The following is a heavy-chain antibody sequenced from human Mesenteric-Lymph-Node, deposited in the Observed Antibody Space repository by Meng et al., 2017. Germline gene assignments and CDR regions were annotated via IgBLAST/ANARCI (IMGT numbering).Heavy chain of an antibody. V-gene: IGHV4-31*01. D-gene: IGHD2-15*01. Sequence: QWQLQEPGPGLLQPSPTLSLPCTFSGGTISSGGYYWSWIRQHQGQGLEWIGYIYYSGSTYYNPSLKSLVTISVDTSKNQFSLKLSSVTAADTAVYYCARWGGGPSYFYFDYWGQGTLVTVSS. J-gene: IGHJ4*02. CDR2: IYYSGST. CDR1: GGTISSGGYY. CDR3: ARWGGGPSYFYFDY.